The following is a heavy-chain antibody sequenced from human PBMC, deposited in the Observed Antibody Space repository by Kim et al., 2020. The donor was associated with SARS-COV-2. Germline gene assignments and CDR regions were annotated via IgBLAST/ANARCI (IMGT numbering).Heavy chain of an antibody. Sequence: YADSVKGRFTISRDNSKNTLYLQMNSLRAEDTAVYYCAKWLDFDWFLFDYWGQGTLVTVSS. CDR3: AKWLDFDWFLFDY. J-gene: IGHJ4*02. D-gene: IGHD3-9*01. V-gene: IGHV3-23*01.